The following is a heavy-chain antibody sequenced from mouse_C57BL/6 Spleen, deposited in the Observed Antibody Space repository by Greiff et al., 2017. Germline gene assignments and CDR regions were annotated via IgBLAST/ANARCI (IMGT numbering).Heavy chain of an antibody. V-gene: IGHV1-39*01. CDR1: GYSFTDYN. D-gene: IGHD1-1*01. CDR3: ARGITTVAASYFDY. CDR2: INPNYGTT. J-gene: IGHJ2*01. Sequence: EVKLQQSGPELVKPGASVKISCKASGYSFTDYNMNWVKQSNGQSLEWIGVINPNYGTTSYNQKFKGKATLTVDQSSSTAYMQLNSLTSEDSAVYYCARGITTVAASYFDYWGQGTTLTVSS.